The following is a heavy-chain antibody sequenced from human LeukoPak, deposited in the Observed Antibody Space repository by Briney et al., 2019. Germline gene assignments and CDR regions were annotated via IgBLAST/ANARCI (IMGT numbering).Heavy chain of an antibody. CDR2: MKGDGSLI. CDR1: GFTFGYFW. Sequence: TGGSLRLSCAASGFTFGYFWMSWVRQAPGRGLQWVASMKGDGSLIHYVDSVKGRFTISRDNAKNSLYLQMNSLRAEDTAVYYCAELGITMIGGVWGKGTTVTISS. J-gene: IGHJ6*04. CDR3: AELGITMIGGV. D-gene: IGHD3-10*02. V-gene: IGHV3-7*01.